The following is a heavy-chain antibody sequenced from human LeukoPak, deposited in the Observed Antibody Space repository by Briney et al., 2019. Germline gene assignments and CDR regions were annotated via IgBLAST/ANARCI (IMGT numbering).Heavy chain of an antibody. V-gene: IGHV3-23*01. J-gene: IGHJ4*02. CDR2: ISGTTGTI. CDR1: GYTFSGYA. D-gene: IGHD3-10*01. Sequence: GGSLRLSCEASGYTFSGYAMSWVRQAPGKGLEWVSTISGTTGTIYYADSVKGRLSISRDNSKNTLYLQMKSLRAEDTAEYHCARVKGYFDSGNYFGFFDFWGQGTLVTVSS. CDR3: ARVKGYFDSGNYFGFFDF.